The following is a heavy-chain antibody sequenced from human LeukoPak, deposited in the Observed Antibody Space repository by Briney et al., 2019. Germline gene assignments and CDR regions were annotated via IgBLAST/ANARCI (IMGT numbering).Heavy chain of an antibody. J-gene: IGHJ4*02. CDR2: INPNNGNT. D-gene: IGHD3-16*01. V-gene: IGHV1-18*01. CDR1: GYTLTAYG. CDR3: ARDDGGFGGVRFDH. Sequence: RASVKVSCQPSGYTLTAYGISWVRQAPRQGLEWMGWINPNNGNTNYAQHLQGRVTMTRDTSTNTAYMELRGLRYDETAVYYCARDDGGFGGVRFDHWGQGTLVTVSS.